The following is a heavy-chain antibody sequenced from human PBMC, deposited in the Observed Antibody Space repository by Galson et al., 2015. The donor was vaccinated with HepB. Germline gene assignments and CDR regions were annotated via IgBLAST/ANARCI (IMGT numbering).Heavy chain of an antibody. D-gene: IGHD1-14*01. CDR1: GDSVSGFY. V-gene: IGHV4-59*02. CDR2: IYSDGST. J-gene: IGHJ6*02. CDR3: ARAPPLKVGRHTFPYYAMDI. Sequence: SLTCSVSGDSVSGFYWSWIRQRPEKGLEWIGYIYSDGSTNYSPSLKSRVTILLDTSRNLLSLKMMSVTTEDTGVYYCARAPPLKVGRHTFPYYAMDIWSPGTTVSVSS.